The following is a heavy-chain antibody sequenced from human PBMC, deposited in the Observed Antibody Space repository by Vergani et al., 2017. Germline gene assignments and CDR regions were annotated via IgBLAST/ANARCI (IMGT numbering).Heavy chain of an antibody. CDR2: IYPGDSDT. CDR1: GYSFTSYW. CDR3: ARHFRSHFRAKYSSGCYFDY. Sequence: EVQLVQSGAEVKKPGESLKISCKGSGYSFTSYWIGWVRQMPGKGLEWMGIIYPGDSDTRYSPSFQGQVTISADKSISTAYLQWSSLKASDTAMYYCARHFRSHFRAKYSSGCYFDYWGQGTLVTVSS. J-gene: IGHJ4*02. D-gene: IGHD6-19*01. V-gene: IGHV5-51*01.